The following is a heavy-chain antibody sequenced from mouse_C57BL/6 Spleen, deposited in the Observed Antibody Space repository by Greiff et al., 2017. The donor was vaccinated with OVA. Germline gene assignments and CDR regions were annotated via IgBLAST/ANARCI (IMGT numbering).Heavy chain of an antibody. CDR3: ARVHYYAMDY. J-gene: IGHJ4*01. CDR1: GFTFSSYA. Sequence: EVKLMESGGGLVKPGGSLKLSCAASGFTFSSYAMSWVRQTPEKRLEWVATISDGGSYTYYPDNVKGRFTISRDNAKNNLYLQMSHLKSEDTAMYYCARVHYYAMDYWGQGTSVTVSS. CDR2: ISDGGSYT. V-gene: IGHV5-4*03.